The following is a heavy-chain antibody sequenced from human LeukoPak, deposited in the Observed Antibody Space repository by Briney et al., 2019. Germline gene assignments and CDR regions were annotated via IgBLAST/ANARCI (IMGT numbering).Heavy chain of an antibody. CDR1: GFTFSSYG. CDR3: ARPPPSCSSTSCYQHY. J-gene: IGHJ4*02. V-gene: IGHV3-30*03. D-gene: IGHD2-2*01. CDR2: ISYDGSNK. Sequence: PGRSLRLSCAASGFTFSSYGMHWVRQAPGKGLEWVAIISYDGSNKYYADSVKGRFTISRDNSKNALYLQMNSLRAEDTAVYYCARPPPSCSSTSCYQHYWGQGTLVTVSS.